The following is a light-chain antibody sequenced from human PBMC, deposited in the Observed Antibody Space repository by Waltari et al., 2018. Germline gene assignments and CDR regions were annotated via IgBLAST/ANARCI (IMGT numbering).Light chain of an antibody. Sequence: SYELTQPPSVSVYPGQTASITCSGDNLGDKYVCWYQQRPAQSPVLVIYQDAKWPSGIPDRFSGSNSGNTATLTISGTQAMDEADYYCQAWDSNSYVFGTGTKVTVL. CDR2: QDA. J-gene: IGLJ1*01. CDR1: NLGDKY. V-gene: IGLV3-1*01. CDR3: QAWDSNSYV.